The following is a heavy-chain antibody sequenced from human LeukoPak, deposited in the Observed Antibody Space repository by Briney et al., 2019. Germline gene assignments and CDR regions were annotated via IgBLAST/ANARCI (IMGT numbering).Heavy chain of an antibody. CDR2: INPNSGGT. CDR3: ARDGNCYRQGPFDY. Sequence: ASVRPTCKDCGYTYTDYYMNWLRQAPGQGPEWMGWINPNSGGTNYAQKFQGRVTMTRDTSISTAYMELSRLRSDDTAVYYCARDGNCYRQGPFDYWGQGTLVTVSS. D-gene: IGHD2-21*02. V-gene: IGHV1-2*02. J-gene: IGHJ4*02. CDR1: GYTYTDYY.